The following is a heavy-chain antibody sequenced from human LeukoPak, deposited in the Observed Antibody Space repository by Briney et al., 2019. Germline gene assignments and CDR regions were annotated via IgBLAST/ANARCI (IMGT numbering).Heavy chain of an antibody. Sequence: GGSLRLSCAASGFTFSDYYMSWIRQAPGKGLEWVSYISSSGSTIYYADSVKGRFTISRDNAKNSLYLQTNSLRAEDTAVYYCARDSGYDSSGYYYAGWGQGTLVTVSS. CDR1: GFTFSDYY. CDR3: ARDSGYDSSGYYYAG. V-gene: IGHV3-11*01. J-gene: IGHJ4*02. CDR2: ISSSGSTI. D-gene: IGHD3-22*01.